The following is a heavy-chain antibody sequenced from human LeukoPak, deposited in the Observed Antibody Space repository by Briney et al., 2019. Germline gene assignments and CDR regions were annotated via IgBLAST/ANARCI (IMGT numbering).Heavy chain of an antibody. CDR2: ISSSSSYI. Sequence: GGSLRLSCAASGFTFSSYAMSWVRQAPGKGLEWVSSISSSSSYIYYADSVKGRFTISRDNAKNSLYLQMNSLRAEDTAVYYCAREGLVGATGLNFGYWGQGTLVTVSS. CDR3: AREGLVGATGLNFGY. V-gene: IGHV3-21*01. J-gene: IGHJ4*02. CDR1: GFTFSSYA. D-gene: IGHD1-26*01.